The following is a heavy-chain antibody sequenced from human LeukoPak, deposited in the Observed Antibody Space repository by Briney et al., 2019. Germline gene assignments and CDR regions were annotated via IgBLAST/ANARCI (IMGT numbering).Heavy chain of an antibody. J-gene: IGHJ4*02. D-gene: IGHD2-15*01. CDR1: GYTFTSYY. CDR3: AGSYCSGGSCQTQYYFDY. CDR2: IYPSGGST. Sequence: ASVKVSCKASGYTFTSYYMHWVRQAPGQGLEWMGIIYPSGGSTSYAQKFQGRVTMTRDTSTSTVYMELSSLRSEDTAVYYCAGSYCSGGSCQTQYYFDYWGQGTLVTVSS. V-gene: IGHV1-46*01.